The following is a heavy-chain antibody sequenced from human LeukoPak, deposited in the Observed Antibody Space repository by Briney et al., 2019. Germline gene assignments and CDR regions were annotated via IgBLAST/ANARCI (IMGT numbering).Heavy chain of an antibody. D-gene: IGHD3-22*01. CDR2: ISAYNGNT. CDR1: GYTFTSYG. CDR3: ASTSYYYDSSGYYY. V-gene: IGHV1-18*01. J-gene: IGHJ4*02. Sequence: ASVKVSCKASGYTFTSYGISWVRQAPGQGLEWMGWISAYNGNTNYAQKLQGRVTMTADTSTSTAYMELRSLRSDDTAVYYCASTSYYYDSSGYYYWGQGTLDTVSS.